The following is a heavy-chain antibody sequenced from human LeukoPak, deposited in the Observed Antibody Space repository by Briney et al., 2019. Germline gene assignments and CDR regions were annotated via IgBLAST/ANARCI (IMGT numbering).Heavy chain of an antibody. J-gene: IGHJ6*02. V-gene: IGHV3-23*01. CDR3: AKDFTPEVGYSIDV. CDR1: GFPFSSYA. D-gene: IGHD1-26*01. CDR2: ISGSGGST. Sequence: GGSLRLSCAASGFPFSSYAMSWVRQAPGKGLEWVSAISGSGGSTCYADSVKGRFTISRDNSKNTLYLQMNSLRAEDTAVYYCAKDFTPEVGYSIDVWGQGTTVTVSS.